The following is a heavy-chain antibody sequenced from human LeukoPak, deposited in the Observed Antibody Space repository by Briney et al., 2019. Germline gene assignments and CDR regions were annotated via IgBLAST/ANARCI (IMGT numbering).Heavy chain of an antibody. D-gene: IGHD3-9*01. Sequence: GGSLRLSCAASGFTFGSYSMNWVRQAPGKGLEWVSSISSSSSYIYYADSVKGRFTISRDNAKNSLYLQMNSLRAEDTAVYYCARDPPYYDILTGYPRYGMDVWGKGTTVTVSS. J-gene: IGHJ6*04. CDR2: ISSSSSYI. CDR3: ARDPPYYDILTGYPRYGMDV. V-gene: IGHV3-21*01. CDR1: GFTFGSYS.